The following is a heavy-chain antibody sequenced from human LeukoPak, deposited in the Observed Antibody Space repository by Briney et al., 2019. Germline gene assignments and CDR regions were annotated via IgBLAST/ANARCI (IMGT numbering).Heavy chain of an antibody. CDR3: ACTSGYDFSSYYYMDV. CDR1: GFTFSSYS. J-gene: IGHJ6*03. Sequence: GGSLRLSCAASGFTFSSYSMNWVRQAPGKGLEWVSSISSGSSYIYYADSVKGRFTISRDNAKNSLYLQMNSLSAEDTAVYYCACTSGYDFSSYYYMDVWGKGTTVTVSS. CDR2: ISSGSSYI. V-gene: IGHV3-21*01. D-gene: IGHD5-12*01.